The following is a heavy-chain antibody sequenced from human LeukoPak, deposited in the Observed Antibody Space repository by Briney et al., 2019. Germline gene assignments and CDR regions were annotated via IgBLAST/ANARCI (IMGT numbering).Heavy chain of an antibody. V-gene: IGHV4-59*11. CDR1: GGSLSSHC. CDR3: AREGRWGVKYYFDF. CDR2: IYHTGST. J-gene: IGHJ4*02. Sequence: SETLSLTCNVSGGSLSSHCWSWVRRSPEKGLEWIGQIYHTGSTHYNPSLRGRFAISVDTSNNKFFLNVKSVTAADTAVYYCAREGRWGVKYYFDFWGQGTLVIVSS. D-gene: IGHD4-23*01.